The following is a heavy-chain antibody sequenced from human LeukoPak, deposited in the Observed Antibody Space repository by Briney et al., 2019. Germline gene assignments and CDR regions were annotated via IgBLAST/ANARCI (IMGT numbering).Heavy chain of an antibody. V-gene: IGHV3-66*02. Sequence: GGSLTLSCAASGFTVISNLMTWVRQSPGRGLEWLSSIYSGGATYYADSVKGRFTISRDNSKNTLYLQMNSLRAEDTAVYYCASLLGYCSSTSCSPIDYWGQGTLVTVSS. D-gene: IGHD2-2*01. J-gene: IGHJ4*02. CDR2: IYSGGAT. CDR3: ASLLGYCSSTSCSPIDY. CDR1: GFTVISNL.